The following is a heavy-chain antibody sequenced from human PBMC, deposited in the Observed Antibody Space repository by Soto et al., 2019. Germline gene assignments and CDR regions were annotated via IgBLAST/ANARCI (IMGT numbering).Heavy chain of an antibody. D-gene: IGHD3-10*01. Sequence: QLQLQEPGSGLVKPSQTLSLTCAVSGDSINSGDYSWTWIRQPPGKGLEWIGYIHHSGSAYYNPSLRSRVTISVDRSKNQFSLSLSSVTAADTAVYYCARARRSTSILWFGEFDYWGQGTLVTVSS. CDR2: IHHSGSA. V-gene: IGHV4-30-2*01. CDR3: ARARRSTSILWFGEFDY. CDR1: GDSINSGDYS. J-gene: IGHJ4*02.